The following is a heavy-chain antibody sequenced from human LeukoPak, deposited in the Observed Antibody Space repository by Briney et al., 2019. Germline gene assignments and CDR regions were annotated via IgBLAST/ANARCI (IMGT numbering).Heavy chain of an antibody. V-gene: IGHV3-11*01. CDR1: GFTFSDYY. J-gene: IGHJ4*02. CDR2: ISSSGSTI. D-gene: IGHD6-19*01. Sequence: GGSLRLSCAASGFTFSDYYMSWIRQAPGKGLEWVSYISSSGSTIYYADSVKGRFTIPRDNAKNSLYLQMNSLRAEDTAVYYCARVPWDSSGWYYFDYWGQGTLVTVSS. CDR3: ARVPWDSSGWYYFDY.